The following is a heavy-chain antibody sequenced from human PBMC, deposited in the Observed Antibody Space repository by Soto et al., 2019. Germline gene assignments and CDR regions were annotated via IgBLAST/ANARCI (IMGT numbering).Heavy chain of an antibody. V-gene: IGHV4-61*01. CDR3: ASETGPYYFDY. Sequence: PSETLSLTCTVSGVSVSSGSYYWSWIRQPPGKGLEWIGYIYYSGSTNYNPSLKSRVTISVDTSKNQFSLKLSSVTAADTAVYYCASETGPYYFDYWGQGTLVTVSS. J-gene: IGHJ4*02. CDR2: IYYSGST. CDR1: GVSVSSGSYY.